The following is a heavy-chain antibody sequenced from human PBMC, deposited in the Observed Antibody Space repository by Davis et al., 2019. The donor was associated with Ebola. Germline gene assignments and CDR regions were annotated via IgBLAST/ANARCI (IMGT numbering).Heavy chain of an antibody. CDR1: GFTFSSYA. J-gene: IGHJ4*02. V-gene: IGHV3-23*01. CDR2: ISGSGGST. CDR3: AKDGEPPVLRVLEWLLWYFDY. D-gene: IGHD3-3*01. Sequence: GESLNISCAASGFTFSSYAMSWVRQAPGKGLEWVSAISGSGGSTYYADSVKGWFTISRDNSKNTLYLQMNSLRAEDTAVYYCAKDGEPPVLRVLEWLLWYFDYWGQGTLVTVSS.